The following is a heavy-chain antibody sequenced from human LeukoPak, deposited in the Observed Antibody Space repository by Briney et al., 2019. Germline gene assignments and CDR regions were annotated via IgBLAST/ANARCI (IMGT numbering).Heavy chain of an antibody. CDR3: ARKKTVQGGTWNWFDP. V-gene: IGHV4-38-2*01. Sequence: GSLRLSCAASGFTFSSYAMNWIRQPPGKGLEWIGSIYYSGSTYYNPSLKSRVTISVDTSKNQFSLKLSSVTAADTAVYYCARKKTVQGGTWNWFDPWGQGTLVTVSS. D-gene: IGHD1/OR15-1a*01. CDR1: GFTFSSYA. CDR2: IYYSGST. J-gene: IGHJ5*02.